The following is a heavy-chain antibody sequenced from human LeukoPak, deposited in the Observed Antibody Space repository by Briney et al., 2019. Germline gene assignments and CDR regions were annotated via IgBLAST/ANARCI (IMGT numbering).Heavy chain of an antibody. D-gene: IGHD3-9*01. V-gene: IGHV4-39*01. Sequence: SETLSLTCTVSGGSVGSSSYYWDWIRPPPGEGLEWIGSVYYSGSTYYNPSLKSRVTMSVDTSKNQFSLKLSSVTAADTAVYYCARTSGIRSLTPDYWGQGNLVTVSS. J-gene: IGHJ4*02. CDR1: GGSVGSSSYY. CDR3: ARTSGIRSLTPDY. CDR2: VYYSGST.